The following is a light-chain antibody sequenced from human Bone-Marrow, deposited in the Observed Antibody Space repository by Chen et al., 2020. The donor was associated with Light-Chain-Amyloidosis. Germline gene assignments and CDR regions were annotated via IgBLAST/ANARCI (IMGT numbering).Light chain of an antibody. V-gene: IGLV2-14*01. CDR3: SSYTITNTLV. J-gene: IGLJ1*01. CDR1: SSDVGGDNH. Sequence: QSARAQPAAVSGSPGQALTISCPGTSSDVGGDNHLSWYQQHPDKAPKLMIYEVTNRPSWVPDRFSGSKSDNPASLTISGLQTEDEADYFCSSYTITNTLVFGSGTRVTVL. CDR2: EVT.